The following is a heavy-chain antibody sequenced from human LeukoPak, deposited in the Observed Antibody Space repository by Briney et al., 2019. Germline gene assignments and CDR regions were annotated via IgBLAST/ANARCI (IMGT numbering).Heavy chain of an antibody. CDR2: ISSSGSTI. CDR3: ARDDFWSALYGMDV. J-gene: IGHJ6*02. D-gene: IGHD3-3*01. V-gene: IGHV3-11*01. CDR1: GFTFSDYY. Sequence: GGSLRLSCAASGFTFSDYYMSWIRQAPGKGLEWVSYISSSGSTIYYADSVKGRFTISRDNAKNSLYLQMNSLRAKDTAVYYCARDDFWSALYGMDVWGQGTTVTVSS.